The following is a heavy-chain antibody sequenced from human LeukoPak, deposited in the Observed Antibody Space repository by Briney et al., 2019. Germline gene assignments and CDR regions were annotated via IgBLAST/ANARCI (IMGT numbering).Heavy chain of an antibody. J-gene: IGHJ4*02. Sequence: GGSLRLSCAASGFTFSGSAMHWVRQASGKGLEWVGRIRSKANSYATAYAASVKGRFTISRDDSKNTAYLQMNSLKTEDTAVYYCATIAADGTYWGQGTLVTVSS. CDR2: IRSKANSYAT. CDR1: GFTFSGSA. CDR3: ATIAADGTY. V-gene: IGHV3-73*01. D-gene: IGHD6-13*01.